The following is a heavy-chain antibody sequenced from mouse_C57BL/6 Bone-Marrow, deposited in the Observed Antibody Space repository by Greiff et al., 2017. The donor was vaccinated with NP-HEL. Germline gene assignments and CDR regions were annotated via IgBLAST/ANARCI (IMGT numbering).Heavy chain of an antibody. CDR3: ASVYYDYLYYAMDY. D-gene: IGHD2-4*01. CDR1: GYTFTSYG. CDR2: IYPRSGNT. V-gene: IGHV1-81*01. Sequence: QVQLQQSGAELARPGASVKLSCKASGYTFTSYGISWVKQRTGQGLEWIGEIYPRSGNTYYNEKFKGKATLTADKSSSTAYMELRSLTSEDSAVYFCASVYYDYLYYAMDYWGQGTSVTVSS. J-gene: IGHJ4*01.